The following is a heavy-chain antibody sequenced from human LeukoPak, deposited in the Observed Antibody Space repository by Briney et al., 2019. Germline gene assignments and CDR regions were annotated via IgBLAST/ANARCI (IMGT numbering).Heavy chain of an antibody. D-gene: IGHD1-26*01. J-gene: IGHJ4*02. V-gene: IGHV3-7*05. CDR3: ARETRGTVGSY. Sequence: PGGSLRLSCAASVSTLSTHWMTWVRQPPGKGLEWVASLQQDGGATHYVDSVKGRFTISRDNADNSLYLQMNSLRAEDTAVYYRARETRGTVGSYWGQGTLVTVSS. CDR1: VSTLSTHW. CDR2: LQQDGGAT.